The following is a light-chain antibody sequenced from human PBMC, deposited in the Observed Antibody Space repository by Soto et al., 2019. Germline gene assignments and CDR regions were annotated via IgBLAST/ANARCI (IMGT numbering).Light chain of an antibody. CDR3: QQASTFPRT. J-gene: IGKJ4*01. CDR1: QDISNW. V-gene: IGKV1D-12*01. Sequence: DIQMTQSPSSVSASVGDRVTITCRASQDISNWLAWYQQKPGKAPQLLISTASTLQSGVPSRFSGRGSGTDFTLTISSLQPEDFASYFCQQASTFPRTFGGGTKVDSK. CDR2: TAS.